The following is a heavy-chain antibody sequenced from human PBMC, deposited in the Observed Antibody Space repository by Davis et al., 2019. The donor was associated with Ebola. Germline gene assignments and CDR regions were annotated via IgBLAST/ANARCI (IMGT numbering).Heavy chain of an antibody. V-gene: IGHV3-48*04. CDR1: GFTFSSYS. D-gene: IGHD5-24*01. CDR2: ISSSSSTI. CDR3: ARARRVETEEFDY. Sequence: PGGSLRLSCAASGFTFSSYSMNWVRQAPGKGLEWVSYISSSSSTIYYADSVKGRFTISRDNAKNSLYLQMNSLRAEDTAVYYCARARRVETEEFDYWGQGTLVTVSS. J-gene: IGHJ4*02.